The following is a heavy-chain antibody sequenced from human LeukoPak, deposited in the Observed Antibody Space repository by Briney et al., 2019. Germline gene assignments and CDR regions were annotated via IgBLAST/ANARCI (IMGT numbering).Heavy chain of an antibody. J-gene: IGHJ4*02. CDR3: AKRRGSGSYYNTDY. Sequence: GGSLRLSCAASGFTFSGHDMTWVRQAPGKGLEWVSGISGSGVSTYYADSVKGRFTISRDNSKSTLYLQMNSLRADDTAVYYCAKRRGSGSYYNTDYWGQGTLVTVSS. D-gene: IGHD3-10*01. V-gene: IGHV3-23*01. CDR2: ISGSGVST. CDR1: GFTFSGHD.